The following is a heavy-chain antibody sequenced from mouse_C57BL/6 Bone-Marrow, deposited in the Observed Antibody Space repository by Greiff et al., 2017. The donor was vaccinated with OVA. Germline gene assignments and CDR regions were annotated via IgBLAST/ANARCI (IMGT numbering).Heavy chain of an antibody. J-gene: IGHJ4*01. V-gene: IGHV5S21*01. CDR2: ISSGGGYI. D-gene: IGHD2-3*01. CDR3: ARDLCRDYAMDY. CDR1: GFTFSSYA. Sequence: EVQLQESGEGLVKPGGSLKLSCAASGFTFSSYAMSWVRQTPEKRLEWVAYISSGGGYIYYADTVKGRFTMSRDKARNTLYLQMSSLKSEDTAMYYCARDLCRDYAMDYWGQGTSVTVSA.